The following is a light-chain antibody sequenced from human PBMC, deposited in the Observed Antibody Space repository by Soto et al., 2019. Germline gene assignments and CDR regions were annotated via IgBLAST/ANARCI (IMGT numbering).Light chain of an antibody. CDR3: CSYAGSSTPYV. J-gene: IGLJ1*01. CDR1: SSDVGSYNL. CDR2: EVS. V-gene: IGLV2-23*02. Sequence: QSVLTQHPSVSGSPGQSITISCTGTSSDVGSYNLVSWYQQHPGKAPKLMIYEVSKRPSGVSNRFSGSKSGNTASLTISGLQAEDEADYYCCSYAGSSTPYVFGTGTKVTVL.